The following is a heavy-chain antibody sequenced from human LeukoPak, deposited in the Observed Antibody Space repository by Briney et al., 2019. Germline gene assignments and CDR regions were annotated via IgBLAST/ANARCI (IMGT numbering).Heavy chain of an antibody. J-gene: IGHJ4*02. CDR2: IYYSGST. CDR1: GGSISSYY. D-gene: IGHD1-1*01. CDR3: ARVSAGGLFDY. Sequence: SETLSLTCTVSGGSISSYYWSWIRQPPGKGLEWIGYIYYSGSTNYNPSLKSRVTISVDTSKYQFSLKLSSVTAADTAVYYCARVSAGGLFDYWGQGTLVTVSS. V-gene: IGHV4-59*01.